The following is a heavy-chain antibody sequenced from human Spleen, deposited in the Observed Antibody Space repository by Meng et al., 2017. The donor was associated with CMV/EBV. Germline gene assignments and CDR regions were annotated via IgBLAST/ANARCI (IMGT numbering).Heavy chain of an antibody. V-gene: IGHV4-34*01. D-gene: IGHD6-6*01. Sequence: LPGAVYGGSFSCYYWSWIRQPPGKGLEWIGEINHSGSTNYNPSLKSRVTISVDTSKNQFSLKLSSVTAADTAVYYCARDRSIAAFDYWGQGTLVTVSS. CDR3: ARDRSIAAFDY. J-gene: IGHJ4*02. CDR1: GGSFSCYY. CDR2: INHSGST.